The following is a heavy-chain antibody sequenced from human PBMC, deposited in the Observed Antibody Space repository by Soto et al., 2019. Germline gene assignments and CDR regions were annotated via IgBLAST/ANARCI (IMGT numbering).Heavy chain of an antibody. D-gene: IGHD6-6*01. Sequence: PGGSLRLSWAASGFNFCDYYMSWIRQAPGKGLEWVSYISNSGRTLYYADSMKGRFTISRDNAKNSLYLQMNSLRSEDTAVYYCARDLVAVSGGVYSSSSGGYFFDFWGQGTRVTLSS. J-gene: IGHJ4*02. CDR3: ARDLVAVSGGVYSSSSGGYFFDF. CDR1: GFNFCDYY. CDR2: ISNSGRTL. V-gene: IGHV3-11*01.